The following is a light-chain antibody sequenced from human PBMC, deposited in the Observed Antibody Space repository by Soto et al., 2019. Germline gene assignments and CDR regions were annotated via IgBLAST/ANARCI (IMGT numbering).Light chain of an antibody. CDR3: QSYDSSLSGYV. CDR1: GSNIGAPYD. CDR2: GST. Sequence: QSVLTQPPSLSGAPGQRATISCTGGGSNIGAPYDVHWYQHLPGAAPKLLIYGSTNRPSGVPGRFSGSKSGTSAPLAITGLQAEDEADYYCQSYDSSLSGYVFGAGTKVTVL. J-gene: IGLJ1*01. V-gene: IGLV1-40*01.